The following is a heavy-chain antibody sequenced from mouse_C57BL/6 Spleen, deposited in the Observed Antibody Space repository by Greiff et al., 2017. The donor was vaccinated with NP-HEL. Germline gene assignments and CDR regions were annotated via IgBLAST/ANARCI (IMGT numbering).Heavy chain of an antibody. CDR2: ISSGSSTI. Sequence: EVQLVESGGGLVKPGGSLKLSCAASGFTFSDYGMHWVRQAPEKGLEWVAYISSGSSTIYYADTVKGRFTISRDNAKNTLFLQMTSLRSEDTAMYYCARPLTTVVPFAYWGQGTLVTVSA. CDR3: ARPLTTVVPFAY. CDR1: GFTFSDYG. D-gene: IGHD1-1*01. J-gene: IGHJ3*01. V-gene: IGHV5-17*01.